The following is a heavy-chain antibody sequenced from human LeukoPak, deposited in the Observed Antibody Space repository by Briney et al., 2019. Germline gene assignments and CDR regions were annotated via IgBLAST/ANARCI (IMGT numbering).Heavy chain of an antibody. CDR1: GGSISSSSFC. CDR3: ARGYDGSGYYYRNWYFDL. CDR2: IYYTGSP. D-gene: IGHD3-22*01. Sequence: PSETLSLTCTVSGGSISSSSFCWAWIRQPPGKGLEWIGSIYYTGSPYYNPSLKNRVTISLDTSKNQFSLKLSSVTAADTAVYYCARGYDGSGYYYRNWYFDLWGRGTLVTVSS. V-gene: IGHV4-39*07. J-gene: IGHJ2*01.